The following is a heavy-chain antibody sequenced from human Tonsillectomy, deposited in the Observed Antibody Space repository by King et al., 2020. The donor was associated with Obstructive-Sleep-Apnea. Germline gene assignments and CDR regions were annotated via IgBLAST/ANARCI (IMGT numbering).Heavy chain of an antibody. J-gene: IGHJ3*01. CDR1: CASISSYY. V-gene: IGHV4-59*01. CDR2: IYKDGSR. Sequence: VQLQESGPGLVKPSETLSLTCTVSCASISSYYWSWIRQSPAKGLEWIGYIYKDGSRYYNPSLKSRVSMSIDTSESRLSLALSSVTAADTAIYYCATDLGDYADVFTFWGQGTMVTVSA. CDR3: ATDLGDYADVFTF. D-gene: IGHD4-17*01.